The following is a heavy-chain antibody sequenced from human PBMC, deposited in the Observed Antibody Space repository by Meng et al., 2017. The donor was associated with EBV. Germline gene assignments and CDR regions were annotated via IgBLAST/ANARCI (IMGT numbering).Heavy chain of an antibody. V-gene: IGHV7-4-1*02. CDR3: ARGVEENGSHYPFDS. CDR2: INTYSGKA. CDR1: GYTFRNYA. J-gene: IGHJ4*02. Sequence: QGQLCQSASAWKRPCASVKVSCKASGYTFRNYAINWMRQVPGQGLEWMGWINTYSGKATFAQGFTGRFVFSLDTPVTTAHLQISGLKTEDSAVYYCARGVEENGSHYPFDSWGQGTLVTVSS. D-gene: IGHD1-1*01.